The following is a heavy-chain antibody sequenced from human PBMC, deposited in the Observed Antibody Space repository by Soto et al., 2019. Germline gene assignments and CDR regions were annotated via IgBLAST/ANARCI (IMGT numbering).Heavy chain of an antibody. V-gene: IGHV2-5*01. Sequence: SGPTLVNPTQTLTLTCTFSGFSLSTSGVGVGWIRQPPGKALEWLALIYWNDDKRYSPSLKSRLTITKDTSKNQVVLTMTNMDPVDTATFYFAHSPTPMVRDIKLFDPWGQGTLVTVSS. CDR1: GFSLSTSGVG. CDR3: AHSPTPMVRDIKLFDP. J-gene: IGHJ5*02. D-gene: IGHD3-10*01. CDR2: IYWNDDK.